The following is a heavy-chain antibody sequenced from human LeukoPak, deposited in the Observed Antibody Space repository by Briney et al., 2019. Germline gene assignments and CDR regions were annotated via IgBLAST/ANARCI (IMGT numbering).Heavy chain of an antibody. J-gene: IGHJ4*02. V-gene: IGHV1-69*13. CDR2: IIPIFGTA. Sequence: GASVKVSCKASGGTFSSYAISWVRQAPGQGLEWMGGIIPIFGTANYAQKFQGRVTITADESKSTAYMELSSLRSEDTAVYYYARGVGERPAAMGRNYFDYWGQGTLVTVSS. CDR1: GGTFSSYA. CDR3: ARGVGERPAAMGRNYFDY. D-gene: IGHD2-2*01.